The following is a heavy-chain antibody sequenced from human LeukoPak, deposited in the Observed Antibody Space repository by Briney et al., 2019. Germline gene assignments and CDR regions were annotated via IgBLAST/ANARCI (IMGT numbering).Heavy chain of an antibody. V-gene: IGHV1-2*02. CDR1: GYTFTAYY. D-gene: IGHD2-8*01. J-gene: IGHJ4*02. CDR2: INTHTGDT. CDR3: ARVMSGWTNGPFDY. Sequence: ASVKVSCKASGYTFTAYYMHWVRQAPGQGLEWMGWINTHTGDTNYAQKFQGRVTMTRDTSISTAYMELSTLRSDDTAVYYCARVMSGWTNGPFDYWGQGTLVTVSS.